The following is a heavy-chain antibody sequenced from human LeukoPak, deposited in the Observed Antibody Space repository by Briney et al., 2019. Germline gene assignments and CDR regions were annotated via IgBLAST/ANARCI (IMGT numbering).Heavy chain of an antibody. J-gene: IGHJ3*02. CDR3: ARPKWLRSSSYAFDI. V-gene: IGHV1-2*02. CDR2: INPNSGDT. CDR1: GYTFTGYY. D-gene: IGHD5-12*01. Sequence: ASVKVSCKASGYTFTGYYMHWVRQAPGQGLEWMGWINPNSGDTNYARKFQGRVTMTRDTSISTAYMELSRLRSDDTAVYYCARPKWLRSSSYAFDIWGQGTMVTVSS.